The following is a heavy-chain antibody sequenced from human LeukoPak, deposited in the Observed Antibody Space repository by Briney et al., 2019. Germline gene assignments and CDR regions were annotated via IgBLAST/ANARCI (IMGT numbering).Heavy chain of an antibody. CDR2: IYHSGST. Sequence: PSEPLSLTCAVSGYSISSGDYWGWIRQSPGKGLEWLGSIYHSGSTHYNPSVKSRVTISVDTPKNQFSLSLNSVTAADTAVYYCARNHSTQGYFDYWGQGTLVTVSS. D-gene: IGHD2-2*01. CDR1: GYSISSGDY. V-gene: IGHV4-38-2*01. J-gene: IGHJ4*02. CDR3: ARNHSTQGYFDY.